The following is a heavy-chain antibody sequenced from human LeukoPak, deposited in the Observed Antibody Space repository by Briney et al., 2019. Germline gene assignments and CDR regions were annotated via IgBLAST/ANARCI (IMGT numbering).Heavy chain of an antibody. D-gene: IGHD2-15*01. CDR2: IYYSGGT. CDR1: GDSISSYY. Sequence: SETLSLTCTVSGDSISSYYWSWIRQPPGRGLEWIGYIYYSGGTSYNSSLKSRVTISVDTAKNQFSLRLSSVTAADTAVYYCARVPVNCRGDYCYPNWFDPWSQGTLVTVSS. CDR3: ARVPVNCRGDYCYPNWFDP. V-gene: IGHV4-59*01. J-gene: IGHJ5*02.